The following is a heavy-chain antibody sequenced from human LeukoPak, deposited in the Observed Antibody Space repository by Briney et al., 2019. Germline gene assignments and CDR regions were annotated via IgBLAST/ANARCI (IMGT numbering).Heavy chain of an antibody. CDR3: AKGARYCSGTSCYIG. Sequence: PGGSLRLSCAASGFTFSSYAMSWVRQAPGKGLDWVSAISGSGGSTYYADSVKGRFTISRDNSKNTLYLQMNGLRAEERAVYDCAKGARYCSGTSCYIGWGQGTLVTVSS. J-gene: IGHJ4*02. V-gene: IGHV3-23*01. CDR2: ISGSGGST. CDR1: GFTFSSYA. D-gene: IGHD2-2*02.